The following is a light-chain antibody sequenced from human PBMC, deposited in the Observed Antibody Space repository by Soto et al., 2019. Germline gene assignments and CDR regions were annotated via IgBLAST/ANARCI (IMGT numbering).Light chain of an antibody. CDR2: SNN. CDR3: AAWDDSLNGKV. Sequence: QSVLTQPPSASGTPGQRVTISCSGSSSNIGSNTVNWYQQLPGTAPKLLIYSNNQRPSGVPDRFSGSKSGTPASLAISGLQSEDEADYYCAAWDDSLNGKVFGTGTKLTVL. J-gene: IGLJ1*01. CDR1: SSNIGSNT. V-gene: IGLV1-44*01.